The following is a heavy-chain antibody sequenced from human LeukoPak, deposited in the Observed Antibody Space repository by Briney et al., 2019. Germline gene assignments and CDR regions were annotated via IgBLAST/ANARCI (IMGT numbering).Heavy chain of an antibody. V-gene: IGHV1-46*01. CDR1: GYTFTSYY. J-gene: IGHJ4*02. D-gene: IGHD3-9*01. Sequence: GASVKVSCKASGYTFTSYYMHWVRQAPGQGLEWMGIINPSGGSTSYAQKFQGRVTMTRDTSTSTAYMELSRLRSDDTAVYYCARGGPEGLRYFDWLFDYWGQGTLVTVSS. CDR2: INPSGGST. CDR3: ARGGPEGLRYFDWLFDY.